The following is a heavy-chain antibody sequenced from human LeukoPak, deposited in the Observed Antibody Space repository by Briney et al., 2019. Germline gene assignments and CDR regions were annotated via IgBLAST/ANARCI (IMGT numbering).Heavy chain of an antibody. J-gene: IGHJ5*02. CDR3: ARSRDNWFDP. CDR2: IYYSGRT. CDR1: GGSISDTTYY. V-gene: IGHV4-39*07. Sequence: SETLSLTCTVSGGSISDTTYYWGWIRRPPGKGLEWIGNIYYSGRTYYNPSLKSRVTISADTSKNQFSLKVRSVTAADTAVYYCARSRDNWFDPWGQGTLVTVSS.